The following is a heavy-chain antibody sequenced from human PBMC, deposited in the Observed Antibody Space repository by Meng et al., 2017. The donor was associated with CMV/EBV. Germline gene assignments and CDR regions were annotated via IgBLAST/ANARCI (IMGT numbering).Heavy chain of an antibody. D-gene: IGHD2-21*01. Sequence: QVQLVQSGVEGKKPGASVKVSCKASGYTFTGYGISWVRQAPGQGLEWMGWISVYNSHTNFAQNLQGRVTMTTDTSTSTAYVELRSLRSDDTAIYYCARGVPLGIIYSFDYWGQGTLVTVSS. CDR2: ISVYNSHT. CDR3: ARGVPLGIIYSFDY. V-gene: IGHV1-18*01. J-gene: IGHJ4*01. CDR1: GYTFTGYG.